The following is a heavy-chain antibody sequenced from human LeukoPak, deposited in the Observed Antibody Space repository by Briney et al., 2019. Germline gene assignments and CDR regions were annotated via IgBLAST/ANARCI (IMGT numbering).Heavy chain of an antibody. CDR2: ISSSSSYI. V-gene: IGHV3-21*01. CDR3: ARDKVPYYDFWSGNNWFDP. CDR1: GFTFSSYS. D-gene: IGHD3-3*01. J-gene: IGHJ5*02. Sequence: GGSLRLSCAASGFTFSSYSMNWVRQAPGKGLEWVSSISSSSSYIYYADSVKGRFTISRDNAKNSLYLQMNSLRAEDTAVYYCARDKVPYYDFWSGNNWFDPWGQGTLVTVSS.